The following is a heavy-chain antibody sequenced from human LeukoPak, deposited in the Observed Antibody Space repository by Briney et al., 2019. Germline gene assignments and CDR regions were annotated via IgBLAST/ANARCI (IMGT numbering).Heavy chain of an antibody. Sequence: GESLKISCKSSGYSFTNYWIGWVRQMPGKGLEWMGIIYPGDSDTTYSPSFQGQVTISADKSISTAYLQWSSLKASDTAMYYRARRRDGYNYVGTDYWGQGTLVTVSS. V-gene: IGHV5-51*01. CDR2: IYPGDSDT. D-gene: IGHD5-24*01. CDR3: ARRRDGYNYVGTDY. CDR1: GYSFTNYW. J-gene: IGHJ4*02.